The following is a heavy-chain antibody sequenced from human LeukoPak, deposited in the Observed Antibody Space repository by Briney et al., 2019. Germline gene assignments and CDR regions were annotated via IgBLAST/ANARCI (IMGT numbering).Heavy chain of an antibody. V-gene: IGHV1-69*06. D-gene: IGHD5-24*01. CDR1: GGTFSSYA. CDR2: IIPIFGTA. CDR3: ARVSRDGYNYYYYYMDV. J-gene: IGHJ6*03. Sequence: ASVKVSCKASGGTFSSYAISWVRQAPGQGLEWMGGIIPIFGTANYAQKFQGRVTITADKSTSTAYMELSSLRSEDTAVYYCARVSRDGYNYYYYYMDVWGKGTTVTVSS.